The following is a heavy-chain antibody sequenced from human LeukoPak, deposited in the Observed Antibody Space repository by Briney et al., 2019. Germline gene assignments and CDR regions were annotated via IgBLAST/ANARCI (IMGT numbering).Heavy chain of an antibody. CDR2: INAGNGNT. D-gene: IGHD2-15*01. Sequence: ASVKVSCKASGYTFTSYAMHWVRQAPGQRLEWMGWINAGNGNTKYSQKFQGRVTITRDTSASTAYMELSSLRSEDTAVYYCVRRVQYCSGGSCYALDYWGQGTLVTVSS. V-gene: IGHV1-3*01. CDR3: VRRVQYCSGGSCYALDY. CDR1: GYTFTSYA. J-gene: IGHJ4*02.